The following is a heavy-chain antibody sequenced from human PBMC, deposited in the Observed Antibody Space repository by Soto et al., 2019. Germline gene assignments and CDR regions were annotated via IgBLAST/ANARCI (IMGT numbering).Heavy chain of an antibody. CDR1: GVSISSVDYY. CDR3: ARIQRDSARGHFDY. V-gene: IGHV4-30-4*01. Sequence: QVQLQESGPGLVKPSQTLSLTCTVSGVSISSVDYYWSWIRQPPGKGLEWIGYSFYSGITDYSSSLKSRVAISVDSSKNQCSLKLSFVTAADTAVYYCARIQRDSARGHFDYWGQGTLVTVSS. D-gene: IGHD5-18*01. CDR2: SFYSGIT. J-gene: IGHJ4*02.